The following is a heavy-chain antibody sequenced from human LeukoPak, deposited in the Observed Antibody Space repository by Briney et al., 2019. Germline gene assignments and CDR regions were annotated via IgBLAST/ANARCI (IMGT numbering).Heavy chain of an antibody. Sequence: TSGTLSLTCAVSGGSISSSNWWSWVRQPPGKGLEWIGYIYHSGSTYYNPSLKSRVTISVDRSKNQFSLKLSSVTAADTAVYYCARHSYDFWSGDYAFDIWGQGTMVTVSS. V-gene: IGHV4-4*02. J-gene: IGHJ3*02. CDR2: IYHSGST. D-gene: IGHD3-3*01. CDR3: ARHSYDFWSGDYAFDI. CDR1: GGSISSSNW.